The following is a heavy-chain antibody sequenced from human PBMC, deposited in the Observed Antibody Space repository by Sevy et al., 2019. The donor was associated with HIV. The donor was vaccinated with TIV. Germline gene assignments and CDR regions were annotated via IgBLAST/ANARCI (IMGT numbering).Heavy chain of an antibody. CDR3: ARAPGIAAAGTYYYYGMDV. Sequence: ASVKVSCKASGGTFSSYAISWVRQAPGQGLEWMGGIIPIFGTANYAQKFQGRVTITADESTRTAYMELSSLRSEDTAVYYCARAPGIAAAGTYYYYGMDVWGQGTTVTVSS. J-gene: IGHJ6*02. D-gene: IGHD6-13*01. CDR1: GGTFSSYA. CDR2: IIPIFGTA. V-gene: IGHV1-69*13.